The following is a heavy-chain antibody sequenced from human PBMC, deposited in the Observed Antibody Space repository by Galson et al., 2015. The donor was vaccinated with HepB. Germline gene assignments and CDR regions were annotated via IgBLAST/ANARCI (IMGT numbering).Heavy chain of an antibody. J-gene: IGHJ6*02. CDR1: DFIFSSYS. Sequence: SLRLSCAVSDFIFSSYSMNWVRQAPGKGLEWVACISSSPSYIYYADSVKGRFTISNDNAKNSVSLQMSSLRDEDTAVYYCAIAVNTGHTYFYYGMDVWGQGTMVTASS. D-gene: IGHD3-22*01. CDR2: ISSSPSYI. CDR3: AIAVNTGHTYFYYGMDV. V-gene: IGHV3-21*01.